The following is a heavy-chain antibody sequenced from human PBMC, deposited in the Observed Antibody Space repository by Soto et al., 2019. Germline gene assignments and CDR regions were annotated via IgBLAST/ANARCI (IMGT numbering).Heavy chain of an antibody. Sequence: QVQLVQSGGEVKKPGASVKVSCQASGYTFSDYAISWVRQAPGQGLEWMGWISASTRNTDQAQKFQGIVILTIDTSTNTAYMELRSLRSDDTAVYYCVRCYCSVGSCYACWHFDLWGRGTLVTVSS. D-gene: IGHD2-15*01. CDR3: VRCYCSVGSCYACWHFDL. J-gene: IGHJ2*01. CDR1: GYTFSDYA. V-gene: IGHV1-18*01. CDR2: ISASTRNT.